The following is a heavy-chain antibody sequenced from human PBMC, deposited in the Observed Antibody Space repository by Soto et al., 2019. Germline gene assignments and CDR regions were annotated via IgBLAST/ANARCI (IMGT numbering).Heavy chain of an antibody. D-gene: IGHD2-2*01. CDR3: ARFKRSWYSSSCYGACDI. CDR1: REAFSTYT. CDR2: IIPILDIT. J-gene: IGHJ3*02. V-gene: IGHV1-69*02. Sequence: QVPLVQSGAEVKTPGSSVKVSCEASREAFSTYTITWVRQAPGQGLEWLGRIIPILDITNYAQNFQDRVTITADKSRGTAYIDLSSLRSEAMSVYYCARFKRSWYSSSCYGACDIWGQGTMVTVSS.